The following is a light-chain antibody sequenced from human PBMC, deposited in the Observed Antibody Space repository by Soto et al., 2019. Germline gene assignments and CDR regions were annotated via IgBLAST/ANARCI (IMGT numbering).Light chain of an antibody. V-gene: IGKV1-33*01. CDR3: QQYENLPT. J-gene: IGKJ5*01. Sequence: DIHMTXXPXXXXXSXXNRXTXXXQASQNINNYLNWYQQKPGRAPKLLIYDASNLEAGVPSRFRGSGSGTDFTFTISRLQPEDIATYYCQQYENLPTFGQGTRLEIK. CDR1: QNINNY. CDR2: DAS.